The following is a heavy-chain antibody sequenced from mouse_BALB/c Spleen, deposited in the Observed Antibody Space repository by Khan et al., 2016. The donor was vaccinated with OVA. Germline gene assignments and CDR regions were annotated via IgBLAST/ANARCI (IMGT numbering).Heavy chain of an antibody. V-gene: IGHV3-2*02. CDR2: ISYSGNT. Sequence: EVQLQESGPGLVKPSQSLSLICTVTGYSITSDYAWNWIRQFPGNKLEWMGFISYSGNTNYNPSLKSRISITRDTSKNQFFLPLNSVTTEDTATYYGARVYGGDFDYWGQGTTLTVSS. CDR3: ARVYGGDFDY. J-gene: IGHJ2*01. D-gene: IGHD1-1*01. CDR1: GYSITSDYA.